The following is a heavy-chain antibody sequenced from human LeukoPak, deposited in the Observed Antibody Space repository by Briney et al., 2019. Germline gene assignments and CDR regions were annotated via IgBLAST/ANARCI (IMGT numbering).Heavy chain of an antibody. D-gene: IGHD1-26*01. CDR3: ARDRWEGANHFDY. V-gene: IGHV1-2*02. CDR2: INPNSGGT. CDR1: GYTFTGYY. Sequence: ASVKVSCKASGYTFTGYYIHWVRLAPGQGLEWMGWINPNSGGTNYAQKFQGRVTMTRDTSITTAYMELSRLRSDGTAAYYCARDRWEGANHFDYWGQGTLVTVSS. J-gene: IGHJ4*02.